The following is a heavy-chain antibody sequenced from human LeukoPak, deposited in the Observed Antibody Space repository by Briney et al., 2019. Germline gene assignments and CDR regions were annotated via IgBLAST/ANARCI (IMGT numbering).Heavy chain of an antibody. CDR2: IYTSGST. CDR3: ARDRTGYSSGWYGFAFDI. CDR1: GGSISSYY. V-gene: IGHV4-4*07. Sequence: SETLSLTCTVSGGSISSYYWSWIRQPAGKGLEWIGRIYTSGSTNYNPSLKSRVTMSVDTSKNQFSLKLSSVTAADTAVYYCARDRTGYSSGWYGFAFDIWGQGTMVTVSS. J-gene: IGHJ3*02. D-gene: IGHD6-19*01.